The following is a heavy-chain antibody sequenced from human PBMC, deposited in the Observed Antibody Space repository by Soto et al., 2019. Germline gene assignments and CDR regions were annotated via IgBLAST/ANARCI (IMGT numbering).Heavy chain of an antibody. Sequence: ASVKVSCKASGYTFTGYYMHWVRQAPGQGPEWMGWINPNSGGTNYAQKFQGWVTMTRDASISTAYMELSRLRSDDTAVYYCARDFTDYYGSGSPPYGMDVWGQGTTVTAP. CDR3: ARDFTDYYGSGSPPYGMDV. J-gene: IGHJ6*02. V-gene: IGHV1-2*04. CDR1: GYTFTGYY. D-gene: IGHD3-10*01. CDR2: INPNSGGT.